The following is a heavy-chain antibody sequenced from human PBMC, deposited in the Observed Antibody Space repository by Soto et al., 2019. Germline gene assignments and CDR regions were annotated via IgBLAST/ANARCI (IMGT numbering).Heavy chain of an antibody. V-gene: IGHV3-74*01. CDR2: ISTDASST. CDR3: ARLPNKSPQN. J-gene: IGHJ1*01. Sequence: EVQLVESGGGLVQPGGSLRLSCAASGFTFSSYWMHWVRQAPGKGLVWVSSISTDASSTSYADPVKGRFTISRDNAKNTLYLQMNSVRAEDTDVYYCARLPNKSPQNWGQGTLVIVSP. CDR1: GFTFSSYW.